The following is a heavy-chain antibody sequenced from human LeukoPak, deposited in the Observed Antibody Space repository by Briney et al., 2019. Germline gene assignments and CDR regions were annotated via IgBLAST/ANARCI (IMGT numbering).Heavy chain of an antibody. J-gene: IGHJ4*02. CDR1: GFTITTYA. Sequence: GGSLRLSCAASGFTITTYAVNWVRQAPGKGLEWVSGIVLGGTEHYAASVKGRFIISNDSSQNLLHLQMNSLTVEDTAVYYCARAQGALDYWGQGTLVTVSS. CDR2: IVLGGTE. V-gene: IGHV3-23*01. CDR3: ARAQGALDY. D-gene: IGHD1-26*01.